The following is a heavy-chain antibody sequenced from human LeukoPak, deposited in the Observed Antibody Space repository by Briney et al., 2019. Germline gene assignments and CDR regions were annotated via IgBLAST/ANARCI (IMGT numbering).Heavy chain of an antibody. CDR1: GGSISSYY. Sequence: SETLSLTCTVSGGSISSYYWSWTRQPPGKGLEWIGEINHSGSTNYNPSLKSRVTISVDTSKNQFSLKLSSVTAADTAVYYCARGSNNCSGGSCYSEEYFQHWGQGTLVTVSS. J-gene: IGHJ1*01. CDR2: INHSGST. V-gene: IGHV4-34*01. D-gene: IGHD2-15*01. CDR3: ARGSNNCSGGSCYSEEYFQH.